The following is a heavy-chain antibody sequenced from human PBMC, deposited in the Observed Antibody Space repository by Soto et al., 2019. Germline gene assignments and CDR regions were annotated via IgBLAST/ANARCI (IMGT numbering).Heavy chain of an antibody. CDR1: GYTFTSYA. CDR2: INAGNGNT. CDR3: ARGGSLYWYVDL. J-gene: IGHJ2*01. D-gene: IGHD2-15*01. V-gene: IGHV1-3*01. Sequence: QVQLVQSGAEVKKPGASVKVSCKASGYTFTSYAMHWVRQAPGQRLEWMGWINAGNGNTKYSQKFQGRVTITRDTSASTAYMELSSRVSEDTAGYYCARGGSLYWYVDLWGRGTLVTVSS.